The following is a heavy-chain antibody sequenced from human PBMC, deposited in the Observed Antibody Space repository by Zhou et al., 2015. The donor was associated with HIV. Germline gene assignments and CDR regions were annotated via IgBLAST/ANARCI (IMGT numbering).Heavy chain of an antibody. J-gene: IGHJ3*02. V-gene: IGHV1-69*01. CDR1: GGTFSSYA. D-gene: IGHD5-18*01. Sequence: QVQLVQSGAEVKKPGSSVKVSCRASGGTFSSYAISWVRQAPGQGLEWMGGIIPIFATAKYAQNFQGRVTISADESTNTAYMELSSLRSEDTAVYYCARGLSDTAMTRDAFDIWGQGTMVTVSS. CDR3: ARGLSDTAMTRDAFDI. CDR2: IIPIFATA.